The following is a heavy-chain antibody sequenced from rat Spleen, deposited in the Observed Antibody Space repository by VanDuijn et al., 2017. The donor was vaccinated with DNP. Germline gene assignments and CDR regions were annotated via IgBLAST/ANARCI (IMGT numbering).Heavy chain of an antibody. D-gene: IGHD1-12*02. V-gene: IGHV5-22*01. J-gene: IGHJ4*01. Sequence: EVQLVESGGGLVQPGRSLKLSCAASGFTFSNYDMAWVRQAPTKGLECVAYISYDGGTTYNGDSVKGRFTISRDNAENTLYLQMNSLRSEDTATYYCARVGDLHDGGDGDALDAWGQGSPVTVSS. CDR1: GFTFSNYD. CDR2: ISYDGGTT. CDR3: ARVGDLHDGGDGDALDA.